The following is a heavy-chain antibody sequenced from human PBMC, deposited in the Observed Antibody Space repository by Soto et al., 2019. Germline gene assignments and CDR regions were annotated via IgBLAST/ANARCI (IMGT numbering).Heavy chain of an antibody. D-gene: IGHD2-15*01. Sequence: QVQLVQSGAEVKKPGSSVKVSCKASGDTFSSYAFSWVRQAPGQGLEWMGGIIPIFGTPNYAQKLQGRVTITADKSKSTVYMELRRLRSEDTDVYYCARAGYCSGSSCYWFDYWGQGTLVTASS. J-gene: IGHJ4*02. CDR2: IIPIFGTP. CDR3: ARAGYCSGSSCYWFDY. V-gene: IGHV1-69*06. CDR1: GDTFSSYA.